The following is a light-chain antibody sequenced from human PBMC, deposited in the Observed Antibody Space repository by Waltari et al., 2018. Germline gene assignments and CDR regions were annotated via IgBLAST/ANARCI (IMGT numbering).Light chain of an antibody. CDR1: SSDVGAYNF. J-gene: IGLJ1*01. Sequence: QSALTQPPSASGSPGQSVTISCTGTSSDVGAYNFVSWYQQHPGKAPKLMIYDVSKRPSGVPVRFSGSKSGNTASLTVSGLQAGDEADYYCSSYAGSNNVFGTGTKVTVL. CDR2: DVS. CDR3: SSYAGSNNV. V-gene: IGLV2-8*01.